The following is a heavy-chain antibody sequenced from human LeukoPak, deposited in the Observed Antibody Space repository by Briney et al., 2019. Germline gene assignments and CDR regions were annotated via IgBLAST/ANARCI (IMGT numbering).Heavy chain of an antibody. CDR3: AREEMATIPFDY. D-gene: IGHD5-24*01. CDR1: GFSFSSHG. V-gene: IGHV3-23*01. Sequence: GGSLRLSCAASGFSFSSHGMSWVRQAPGKGLEWVSGIIGGAGGTYYADSVKGRFTISRDNAKNSLYLQMNSLRAEDTAVYYCAREEMATIPFDYWGQGTLVTVSS. J-gene: IGHJ4*02. CDR2: IIGGAGGT.